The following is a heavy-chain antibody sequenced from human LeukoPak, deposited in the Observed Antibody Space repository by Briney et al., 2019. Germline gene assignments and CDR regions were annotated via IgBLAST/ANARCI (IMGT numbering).Heavy chain of an antibody. D-gene: IGHD2-2*01. CDR2: LYESGTT. Sequence: PSETLSLTCSVSGGSISGYSWSWIRQPPGKGLEWIGYLYESGTTNYKASLKSRVTMSVDTSKNRFSLRLSSVTAADTAVYYCATQELVPAALNAFDIWGQGTLVTVSS. V-gene: IGHV4-59*08. CDR1: GGSISGYS. J-gene: IGHJ3*02. CDR3: ATQELVPAALNAFDI.